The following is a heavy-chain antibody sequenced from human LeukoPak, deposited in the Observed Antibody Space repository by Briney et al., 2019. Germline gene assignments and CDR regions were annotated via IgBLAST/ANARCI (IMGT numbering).Heavy chain of an antibody. V-gene: IGHV3-9*01. CDR2: ISWNSDSM. J-gene: IGHJ4*02. D-gene: IGHD2/OR15-2a*01. CDR1: GFTFDDYA. CDR3: AKGPWGSLYGPLDY. Sequence: GRSLRLSCAASGFTFDDYAMHWVRQAPGKGLEWVSGISWNSDSMGYADSVKGRFTMSRDNAKDSLYLQMNSLRAEDTALYYCAKGPWGSLYGPLDYWGQGTLVTVSS.